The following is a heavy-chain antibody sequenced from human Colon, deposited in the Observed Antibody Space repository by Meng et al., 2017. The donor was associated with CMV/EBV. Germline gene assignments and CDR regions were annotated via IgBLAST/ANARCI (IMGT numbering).Heavy chain of an antibody. D-gene: IGHD3-3*01. V-gene: IGHV3-9*01. Sequence: SLKISCAASGFTFDDFAMHWVRQGPGKGLEWVSGISWNGGRVGYADSVKGRFTISRDNAKNSVYLHMNSLRVEDTGFYYCAKDIAMAGVVNGVENWGQGTLVTVS. CDR2: ISWNGGRV. J-gene: IGHJ4*02. CDR3: AKDIAMAGVVNGVEN. CDR1: GFTFDDFA.